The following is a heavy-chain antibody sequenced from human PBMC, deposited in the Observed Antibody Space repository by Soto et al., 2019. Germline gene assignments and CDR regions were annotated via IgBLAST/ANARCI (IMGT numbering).Heavy chain of an antibody. CDR3: AKCSSTSSPMDSGWYSHFDY. Sequence: PGGSLRLSCAASGFTFSSYGMHWVRQAPGKGLEWVAVISYDGSNKYYADSVKGRFTISRDNSKNTLYLQMNSLRAEDTAVYYCAKCSSTSSPMDSGWYSHFDYWGQGTLVTVSS. V-gene: IGHV3-30*18. CDR1: GFTFSSYG. D-gene: IGHD2-2*01. CDR2: ISYDGSNK. J-gene: IGHJ4*02.